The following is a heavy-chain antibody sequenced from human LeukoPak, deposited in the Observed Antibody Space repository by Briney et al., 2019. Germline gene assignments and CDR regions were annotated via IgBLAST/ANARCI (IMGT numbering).Heavy chain of an antibody. CDR3: AFEYSSSVNWFDP. V-gene: IGHV1-2*02. CDR2: INPNSGGT. D-gene: IGHD6-6*01. J-gene: IGHJ5*02. Sequence: ASVKVSCKASGYAFTGYYMHWVRQAPGQGLEWMGWINPNSGGTNYAQKFQGRVTMTRDTSISTAYMELSRLRSDDTAVYYCAFEYSSSVNWFDPWGQGTLITVSS. CDR1: GYAFTGYY.